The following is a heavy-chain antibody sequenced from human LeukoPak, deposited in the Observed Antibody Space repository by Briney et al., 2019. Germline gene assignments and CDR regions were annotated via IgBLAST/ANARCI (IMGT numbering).Heavy chain of an antibody. Sequence: GSLRLSCAASGFTFSSYGMHWVHQAPGKGLEWVAVIWYDGSNKYYADSVKGRFTISRDNSKNTLYLQMNSLRAEDTAVYYCARTMRPILTGYYSLAFWGQGTLVTVSS. CDR1: GFTFSSYG. J-gene: IGHJ4*02. CDR2: IWYDGSNK. V-gene: IGHV3-33*01. D-gene: IGHD3-9*01. CDR3: ARTMRPILTGYYSLAF.